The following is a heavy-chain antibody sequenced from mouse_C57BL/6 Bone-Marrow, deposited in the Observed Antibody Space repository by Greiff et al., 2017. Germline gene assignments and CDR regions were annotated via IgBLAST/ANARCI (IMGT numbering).Heavy chain of an antibody. V-gene: IGHV14-4*01. Sequence: EVQLQQSGAELVRPGASVKLSCTASGFNIKDDYMHWVKQRPEQGLEWIGWIDPENGDTEYASKFQGKATITADTSSNTAYLQLSSLTSEDTAVYYCTTQGTTVVATFDYWGQGTTLTVSS. CDR3: TTQGTTVVATFDY. CDR2: IDPENGDT. CDR1: GFNIKDDY. D-gene: IGHD1-1*01. J-gene: IGHJ2*01.